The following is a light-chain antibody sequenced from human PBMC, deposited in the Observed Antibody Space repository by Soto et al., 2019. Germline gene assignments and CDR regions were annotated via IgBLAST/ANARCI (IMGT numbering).Light chain of an antibody. Sequence: QSALTQPPSASGTPGQRVTISCSGSSSNIGSRSVNWYQQLPGTAPKLLIHNNSQWPSGVPDRFSGSKSGTSASLAISGLQSEDEADYYCAAWDDSLSCPVFGGGTKVTVL. CDR3: AAWDDSLSCPV. CDR2: NNS. V-gene: IGLV1-44*01. J-gene: IGLJ3*02. CDR1: SSNIGSRS.